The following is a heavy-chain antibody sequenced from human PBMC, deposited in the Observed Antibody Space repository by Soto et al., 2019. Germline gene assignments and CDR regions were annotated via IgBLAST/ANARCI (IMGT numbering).Heavy chain of an antibody. D-gene: IGHD3-9*01. CDR3: ARSVILTGGSYKGLIRLHYFDT. CDR1: GDTISTGGYS. J-gene: IGHJ4*02. CDR2: TYHSGNP. V-gene: IGHV4-30-2*01. Sequence: PSETLSLTCGVSGDTISTGGYSWAWIRQPPGKALEWIGHTYHSGNPYYNPSLKSRVIISVDRSKNQLSLKVSSVTAADTAVYYCARSVILTGGSYKGLIRLHYFDTWGPGTLVTVSS.